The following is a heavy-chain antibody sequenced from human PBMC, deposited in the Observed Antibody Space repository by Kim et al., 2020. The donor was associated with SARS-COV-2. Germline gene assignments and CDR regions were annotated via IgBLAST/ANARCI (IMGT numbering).Heavy chain of an antibody. J-gene: IGHJ4*02. D-gene: IGHD1-7*01. CDR1: GGSFSGYY. Sequence: SETLSLTCAVYGGSFSGYYWSWIRQPPGKGLEWIGEINHSGCTNYNPSLKSRVTISVDTSKNQFSLKLSSVTAADTAVYYCARVRAGITGTPFDYWGQGTLVTVSS. CDR3: ARVRAGITGTPFDY. CDR2: INHSGCT. V-gene: IGHV4-34*01.